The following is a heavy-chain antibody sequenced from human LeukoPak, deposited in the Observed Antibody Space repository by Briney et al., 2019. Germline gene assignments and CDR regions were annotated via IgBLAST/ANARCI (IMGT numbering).Heavy chain of an antibody. Sequence: GGSLRLSCAASGFTFSSYWMSWVRQAPGKGLEWVANIKQDGSEKYYVDSVKGRFTISRDNAKNSLYLQMNSLRAEDTAVYYCARDRRDGYNYFLGDNWFDPWGQGTLVTVSS. CDR3: ARDRRDGYNYFLGDNWFDP. V-gene: IGHV3-7*03. CDR1: GFTFSSYW. J-gene: IGHJ5*02. CDR2: IKQDGSEK. D-gene: IGHD5-24*01.